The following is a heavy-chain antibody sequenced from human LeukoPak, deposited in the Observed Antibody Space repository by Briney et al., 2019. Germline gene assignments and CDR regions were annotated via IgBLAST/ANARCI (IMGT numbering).Heavy chain of an antibody. J-gene: IGHJ5*02. Sequence: SQTPSLTCAISGDSVSSNSAAWNWIRQSPSRGLEWLGRTYYRSKWYNEYAVSVKSRLTINPDTSKYQFSLQLNSVTPEDTAVYYCAKEGEIGTTFAWFDPWGQGTLVTVSS. D-gene: IGHD1-7*01. CDR2: TYYRSKWYN. V-gene: IGHV6-1*01. CDR3: AKEGEIGTTFAWFDP. CDR1: GDSVSSNSAA.